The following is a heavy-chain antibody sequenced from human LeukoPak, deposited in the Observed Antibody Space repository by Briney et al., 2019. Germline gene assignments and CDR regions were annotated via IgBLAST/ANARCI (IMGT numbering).Heavy chain of an antibody. V-gene: IGHV1-69*13. D-gene: IGHD6-19*01. J-gene: IGHJ6*03. Sequence: SVKVSCKASRGTFSSYAISWVRQAPGQGLEWMGGIIPLFGTASYAQNFQGRVTISADESTSTAYMELRSLRSDDTAVYYCARSPSQWLVPYYYYYMDVWGKGTTVTVSS. CDR1: RGTFSSYA. CDR2: IIPLFGTA. CDR3: ARSPSQWLVPYYYYYMDV.